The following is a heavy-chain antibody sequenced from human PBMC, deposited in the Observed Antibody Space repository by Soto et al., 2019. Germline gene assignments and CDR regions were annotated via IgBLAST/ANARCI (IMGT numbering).Heavy chain of an antibody. V-gene: IGHV3-15*01. D-gene: IGHD2-15*01. CDR3: TTEGPGYCSGGSCYAIDY. J-gene: IGHJ4*02. Sequence: GGSLRLSCAASGFTFTKAWMSWVRQAPGKGLEWVGRIKSKTDGGTTDYAAPVKGRFTISRDDSKNTLYLQTNSLKTEDTAVYYCTTEGPGYCSGGSCYAIDYWGQGTLVTVSS. CDR2: IKSKTDGGTT. CDR1: GFTFTKAW.